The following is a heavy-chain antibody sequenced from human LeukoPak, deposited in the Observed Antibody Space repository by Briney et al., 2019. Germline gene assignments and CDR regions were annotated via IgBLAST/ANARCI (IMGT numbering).Heavy chain of an antibody. J-gene: IGHJ3*02. D-gene: IGHD3-22*01. CDR3: ASVQPTYYYDSSGYSSPVGAFDI. Sequence: SVKVSCKASGGTFSSYAISWVRQAPGQGLEWMGGIIPIFGTANYAQKFQGRVTITTDESTSTAYMELSGLRSEDTAVYYCASVQPTYYYDSSGYSSPVGAFDIWGQGTMVTVSS. V-gene: IGHV1-69*05. CDR1: GGTFSSYA. CDR2: IIPIFGTA.